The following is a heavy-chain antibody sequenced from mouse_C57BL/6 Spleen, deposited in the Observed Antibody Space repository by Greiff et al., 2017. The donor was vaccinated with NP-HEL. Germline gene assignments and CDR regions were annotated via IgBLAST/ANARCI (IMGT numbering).Heavy chain of an antibody. D-gene: IGHD2-3*01. J-gene: IGHJ3*01. CDR1: GYSFTGYY. CDR3: AIYDGYPAWFAY. V-gene: IGHV1-42*01. CDR2: INPSTGGT. Sequence: VQLQQSGPELVQPGASVKISCKASGYSFTGYYMNWVKQSPEKSLEWIGEINPSTGGTTYNQKFKAKATLTVDKSSSTAYMQLRSLTSEDSAVYYCAIYDGYPAWFAYWGQGTLVTVSA.